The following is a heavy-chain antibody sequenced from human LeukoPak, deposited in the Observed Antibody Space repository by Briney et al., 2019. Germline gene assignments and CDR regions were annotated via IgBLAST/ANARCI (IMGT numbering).Heavy chain of an antibody. Sequence: GGSLRLSCAASGFTFSSYGMHWVRQAPGKGLEWVAVIWYDGSNKYYADSVKGRFTISRDNSKNTLYLQMNSLRAEDTAVYYCASSPDGCSGGSCYFGYWGQGTLVTVSS. D-gene: IGHD2-15*01. CDR3: ASSPDGCSGGSCYFGY. V-gene: IGHV3-33*01. J-gene: IGHJ4*02. CDR1: GFTFSSYG. CDR2: IWYDGSNK.